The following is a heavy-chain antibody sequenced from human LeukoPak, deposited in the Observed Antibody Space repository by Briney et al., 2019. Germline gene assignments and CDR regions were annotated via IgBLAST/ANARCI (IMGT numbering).Heavy chain of an antibody. CDR1: GYTFTSYG. CDR3: ARGLGKWASTTLGED. V-gene: IGHV1-18*01. D-gene: IGHD3-10*01. J-gene: IGHJ4*02. Sequence: GASVKVSCKVSGYTFTSYGISWVRQAPGQGLEWMGWISAYNGYTNYAQKLQGRVTMTTDTSTSTAYMELRSLRSDDTAVYYCARGLGKWASTTLGEDWGQGTLVTVSS. CDR2: ISAYNGYT.